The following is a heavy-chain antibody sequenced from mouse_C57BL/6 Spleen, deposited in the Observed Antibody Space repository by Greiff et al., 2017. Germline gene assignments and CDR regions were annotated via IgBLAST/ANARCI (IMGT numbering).Heavy chain of an antibody. V-gene: IGHV1-82*01. CDR3: ARSYYDYDVPFAY. Sequence: VKLMESGPELVKPGASVKISCKASGYAFSSSWMNWVKQRPGKGLEWIGRIYPGDGDTNYNGKFKGKATLTADKSSSTAYMQLSSLTSEDSAVYFCARSYYDYDVPFAYWGQGTLVTVSA. CDR1: GYAFSSSW. J-gene: IGHJ3*01. D-gene: IGHD2-4*01. CDR2: IYPGDGDT.